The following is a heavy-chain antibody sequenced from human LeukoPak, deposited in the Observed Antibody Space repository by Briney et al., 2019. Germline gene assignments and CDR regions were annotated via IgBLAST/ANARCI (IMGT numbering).Heavy chain of an antibody. CDR1: GFTLSSYA. CDR3: AKFDFWSGYYPEY. Sequence: GGSLRLSCATSGFTLSSYAMSWVRQAPGKGLEWVSAISGSGSSTYYADSVKGRFTISRDNSKNTLYLQMNSLRAEDTAVYYCAKFDFWSGYYPEYWGQGTLVTVSS. CDR2: ISGSGSST. D-gene: IGHD3-3*01. J-gene: IGHJ4*02. V-gene: IGHV3-23*01.